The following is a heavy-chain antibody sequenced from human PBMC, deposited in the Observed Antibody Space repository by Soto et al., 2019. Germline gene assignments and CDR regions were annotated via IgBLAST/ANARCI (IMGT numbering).Heavy chain of an antibody. J-gene: IGHJ6*02. CDR2: ISGSGGST. D-gene: IGHD3-3*01. CDR3: AKIAIFGVVTPYYYYGMDV. Sequence: EVQLLESGGGLVQPGGSLRLSCAASGFTFSSYAMSWVRQAPGKGLEWVSAISGSGGSTYYADSVKGRFTISRDNSKNTLYLQMNSRRAEDTAVYYCAKIAIFGVVTPYYYYGMDVWGQGTTVTVSS. V-gene: IGHV3-23*01. CDR1: GFTFSSYA.